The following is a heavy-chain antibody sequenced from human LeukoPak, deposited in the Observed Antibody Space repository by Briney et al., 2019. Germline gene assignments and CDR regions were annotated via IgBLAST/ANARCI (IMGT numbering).Heavy chain of an antibody. Sequence: ASVKVSCKASGYTFTGYYMHWARQAPGQGLEWMGWINPNSGGTNYAQKFQGRVTMTRDTSISTAYMELSRLRSDDTAVYYCARDPGKQLPFDYWGQGTLVTVSS. V-gene: IGHV1-2*02. J-gene: IGHJ4*02. CDR3: ARDPGKQLPFDY. CDR2: INPNSGGT. CDR1: GYTFTGYY. D-gene: IGHD6-6*01.